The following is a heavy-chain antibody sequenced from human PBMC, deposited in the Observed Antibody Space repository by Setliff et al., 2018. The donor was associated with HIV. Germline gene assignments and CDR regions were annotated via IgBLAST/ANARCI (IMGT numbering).Heavy chain of an antibody. D-gene: IGHD3-10*01. V-gene: IGHV3-21*01. CDR3: ARSVIGYYYYGMDV. CDR1: RFTFSNSW. Sequence: GGSLRLSCATSRFTFSNSWMRWVRQAPGKGLEWVSSISSTGTYIYYADSMKGRFTISRDNAKNSLYLQMNSLRAEDTAVYYCARSVIGYYYYGMDVWGQGTLVTVSS. CDR2: ISSTGTYI. J-gene: IGHJ6*02.